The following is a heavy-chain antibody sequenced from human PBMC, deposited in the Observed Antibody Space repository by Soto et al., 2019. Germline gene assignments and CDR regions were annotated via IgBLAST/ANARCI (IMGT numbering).Heavy chain of an antibody. J-gene: IGHJ5*02. Sequence: GASVKVSCKASGYTFTSYGISWVRQAPGQGLEWMGWISAYNGNTNYAQKLQGRVTMTTDASTSTAYMELRSLRSDDTAVYYCARSDRSGGSCYLFWFDPWGQGTLVTVSS. CDR1: GYTFTSYG. V-gene: IGHV1-18*01. D-gene: IGHD2-15*01. CDR3: ARSDRSGGSCYLFWFDP. CDR2: ISAYNGNT.